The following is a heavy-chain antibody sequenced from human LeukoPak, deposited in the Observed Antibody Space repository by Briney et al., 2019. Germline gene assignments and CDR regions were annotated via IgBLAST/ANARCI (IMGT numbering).Heavy chain of an antibody. Sequence: SETLSLTCTVSGYSISSGYFWGGIRQPPGKGLEWIGTIYNSGSTYYNASLESRVTISVDTSKNRFSLKLSSVAAADTAVYYCARAYSSSWYFNWFDPWGQGTLVTVSS. D-gene: IGHD6-13*01. V-gene: IGHV4-38-2*02. CDR2: IYNSGST. J-gene: IGHJ5*02. CDR3: ARAYSSSWYFNWFDP. CDR1: GYSISSGYF.